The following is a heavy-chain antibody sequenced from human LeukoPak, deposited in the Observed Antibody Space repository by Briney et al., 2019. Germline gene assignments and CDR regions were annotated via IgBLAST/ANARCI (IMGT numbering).Heavy chain of an antibody. CDR3: ARDPLRGGDY. J-gene: IGHJ4*02. CDR1: GGSISSGGYS. CDR2: IYHSGST. D-gene: IGHD3-10*01. Sequence: SQTLSLTCAVSGGSISSGGYSWSWIRQPPGKGLEWIGYIYHSGSTYYNPSLKSRVTISVDRSKNQFSLKLSSVTAADTAVYYCARDPLRGGDYWGQGTLVTVSS. V-gene: IGHV4-30-2*01.